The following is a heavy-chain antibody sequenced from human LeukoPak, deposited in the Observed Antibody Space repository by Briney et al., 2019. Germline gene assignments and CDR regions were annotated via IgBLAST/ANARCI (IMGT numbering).Heavy chain of an antibody. CDR2: IYYSGST. D-gene: IGHD4-17*01. J-gene: IGHJ6*02. CDR1: GGSISSYY. CDR3: ARDKNYGDYRYYYYYGMDV. V-gene: IGHV4-59*12. Sequence: PSETLSLTCTVSGGSISSYYWSWIRQPPGKGLEWIGYIYYSGSTNYNPSLKSRVTISVDTSKNQFSLKLSSVTAADTAVYYCARDKNYGDYRYYYYYGMDVWAKGPRSPSP.